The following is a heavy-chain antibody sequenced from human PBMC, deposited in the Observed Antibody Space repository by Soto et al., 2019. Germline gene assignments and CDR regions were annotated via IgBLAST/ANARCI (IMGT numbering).Heavy chain of an antibody. D-gene: IGHD3-10*01. CDR3: AGRSSLASVQVYFGEISNYNWFDP. Sequence: PSETLSLTCTVSNGSISSAIYYWGWIRQPPGKGLEWIGSIYHSGSTYYNPSLQGRVTISVDTSKNQFSLKLSSVTAADTAVYFCAGRSSLASVQVYFGEISNYNWFDPWGQGTLVTGSS. CDR2: IYHSGST. CDR1: NGSISSAIYY. J-gene: IGHJ5*02. V-gene: IGHV4-39*01.